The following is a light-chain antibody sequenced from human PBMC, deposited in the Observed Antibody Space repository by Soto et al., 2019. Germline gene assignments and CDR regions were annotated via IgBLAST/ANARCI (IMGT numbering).Light chain of an antibody. V-gene: IGLV4-69*01. CDR2: LNSDGTH. CDR3: QTWGTGIQV. CDR1: SGHSSYT. Sequence: QPVLTQSASASASLGASVKLTCTLSSGHSSYTIAWHQQQAEKGPRYLMNLNSDGTHTKGDGIPDRFSGSSSGAERYLTISGLQSEDEADSYCQTWGTGIQVFGGGTKLTVL. J-gene: IGLJ3*02.